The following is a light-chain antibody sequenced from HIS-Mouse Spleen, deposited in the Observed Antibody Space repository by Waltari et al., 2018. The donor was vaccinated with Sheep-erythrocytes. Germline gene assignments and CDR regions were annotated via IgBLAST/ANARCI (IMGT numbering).Light chain of an antibody. CDR3: QAWDSSIVV. Sequence: SSELTQPPSVSVSPGQTPSITCSGVNLGDNYACGYQQVPSQSPVRDIYQDTKRPSGIPERISGSNSGNTATLTISGTQAMDEADYYCQAWDSSIVVFGGGTKLTVL. J-gene: IGLJ2*01. V-gene: IGLV3-1*01. CDR2: QDT. CDR1: NLGDNY.